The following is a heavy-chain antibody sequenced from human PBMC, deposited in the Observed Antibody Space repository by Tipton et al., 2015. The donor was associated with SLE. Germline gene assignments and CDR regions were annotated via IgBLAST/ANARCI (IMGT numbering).Heavy chain of an antibody. CDR1: GDSVTSSGYY. CDR3: ARGSCSGGVCYIDY. V-gene: IGHV4-61*08. D-gene: IGHD2-8*02. J-gene: IGHJ4*02. Sequence: LRLSCTATGDSVTSSGYYWSWIRQHPGKGLEWIGFIYFSGSANYNPSLKSRVTISLDTSKNQFSLKLSSVTAADTAVYYCARGSCSGGVCYIDYWGQGTLVTVSS. CDR2: IYFSGSA.